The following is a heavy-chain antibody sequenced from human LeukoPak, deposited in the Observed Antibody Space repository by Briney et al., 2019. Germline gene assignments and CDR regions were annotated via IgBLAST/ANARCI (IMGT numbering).Heavy chain of an antibody. D-gene: IGHD3-10*01. CDR1: GDSISSSSSY. J-gene: IGHJ5*02. CDR3: ASRKYYYGSGSYYIRWFDP. V-gene: IGHV4-39*01. Sequence: PSETLSLTCTVSGDSISSSSSYWGWIRQPPGKGLEWIGSIYYSGNTYYNTSLKSRVTISVDTSKNQFSLKLSSVTAADTAVFYCASRKYYYGSGSYYIRWFDPWGQGTLVTVSS. CDR2: IYYSGNT.